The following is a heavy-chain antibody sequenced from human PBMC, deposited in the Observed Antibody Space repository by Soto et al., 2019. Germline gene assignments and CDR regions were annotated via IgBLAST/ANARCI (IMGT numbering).Heavy chain of an antibody. CDR1: GFTFSDYY. CDR3: ARDFYGSGSYYAFDI. V-gene: IGHV3-11*01. D-gene: IGHD3-10*01. CDR2: ISSSGSTI. Sequence: GGSLRLSCAASGFTFSDYYMSWIRQAPGKGLEWVSYISSSGSTIYYADSVKGRFTISRDNAKNSLYLQMNSLRADDTAVYYCARDFYGSGSYYAFDIWGQGTMVTVSS. J-gene: IGHJ3*02.